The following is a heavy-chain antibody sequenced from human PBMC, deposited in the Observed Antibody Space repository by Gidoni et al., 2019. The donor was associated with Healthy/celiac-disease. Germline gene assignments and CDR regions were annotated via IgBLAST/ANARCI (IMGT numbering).Heavy chain of an antibody. V-gene: IGHV4-34*01. CDR3: ARGAMMVFDY. J-gene: IGHJ4*02. Sequence: QVQLQQWGAGLLKPSETLSLTCAVYGGSFSGYYWSWIRQPPGKGLEWIGEINHSGSTNYNPSLKSRVTISVDTSKNQFSLKLSSVTAADTAVYYCARGAMMVFDYWGQGTLVTVSS. CDR2: INHSGST. D-gene: IGHD2-8*01. CDR1: GGSFSGYY.